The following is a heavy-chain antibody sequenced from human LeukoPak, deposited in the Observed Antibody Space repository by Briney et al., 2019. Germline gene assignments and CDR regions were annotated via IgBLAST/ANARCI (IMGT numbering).Heavy chain of an antibody. V-gene: IGHV3-7*05. CDR3: ARWPHCQDF. CDR2: INKYGSEE. CDR1: GITFSDFY. J-gene: IGHJ4*02. Sequence: GGSLRLSCAASGITFSDFYMSWVRQAPGKGLEWVANINKYGSEEKYVDSVTGRFTISRDNPNNSIYLQMSRLRADDTAVYYCARWPHCQDFWGRGTRVTVSS.